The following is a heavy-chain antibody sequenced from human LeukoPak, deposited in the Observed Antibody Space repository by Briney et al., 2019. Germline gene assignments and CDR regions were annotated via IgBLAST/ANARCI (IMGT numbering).Heavy chain of an antibody. J-gene: IGHJ4*02. V-gene: IGHV3-49*04. Sequence: GGSLRLSCTASGFTFGDYAMTWVRQAPGKGLEWVGFIRSKVYGGTPEYAASVKGRFTISRDDSRGIAYLQMNSLKTEDTAVYYCTRDQTPYYWGQGTLVTVSS. CDR3: TRDQTPYY. CDR2: IRSKVYGGTP. CDR1: GFTFGDYA.